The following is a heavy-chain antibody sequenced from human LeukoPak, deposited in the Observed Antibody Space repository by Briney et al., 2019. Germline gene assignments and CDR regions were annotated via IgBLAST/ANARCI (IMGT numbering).Heavy chain of an antibody. CDR1: GYTFTSYG. CDR3: ARDHPPRYSSSGALDI. D-gene: IGHD6-6*01. CDR2: ISAYNGNT. Sequence: ASVKVSCKASGYTFTSYGISWVRQAPGQGLEWMGWISAYNGNTNYAQKLQGRVTMTTDTSTSTAYMELRSLRSDDTAVYYCARDHPPRYSSSGALDIWGQGTMVTVSS. J-gene: IGHJ3*02. V-gene: IGHV1-18*01.